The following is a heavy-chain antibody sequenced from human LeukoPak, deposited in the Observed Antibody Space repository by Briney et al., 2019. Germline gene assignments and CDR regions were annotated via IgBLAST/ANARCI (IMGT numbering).Heavy chain of an antibody. CDR2: FNPENGNT. D-gene: IGHD6-19*01. CDR1: GYSFVGYG. CDR3: ARDRGAVAWNWFDP. Sequence: ASVKVSCKASGYSFVGYGITWVRQAPGQGLEWMGWFNPENGNTNYAQKVQGRVTMTADTSTSTSYMELRSLRSDDTAVYYCARDRGAVAWNWFDPWGQGTLVTVSS. J-gene: IGHJ5*02. V-gene: IGHV1-18*01.